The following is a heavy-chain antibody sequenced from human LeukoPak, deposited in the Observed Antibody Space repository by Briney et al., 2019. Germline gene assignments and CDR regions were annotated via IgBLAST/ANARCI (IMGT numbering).Heavy chain of an antibody. CDR2: IYTSGYT. CDR3: ARGDCGGAGCLSRYYYYYMDV. D-gene: IGHD2-15*01. V-gene: IGHV4-4*07. J-gene: IGHJ6*03. Sequence: SETLSLTCTVSGGSMNSYYWSWVRQPAGEGLEWIGLIYTSGYTRYNPSLRSRVIMSVDTSKNQFSLKLTPVTAADTAVYYCARGDCGGAGCLSRYYYYYMDVWGKGTTVTVSS. CDR1: GGSMNSYY.